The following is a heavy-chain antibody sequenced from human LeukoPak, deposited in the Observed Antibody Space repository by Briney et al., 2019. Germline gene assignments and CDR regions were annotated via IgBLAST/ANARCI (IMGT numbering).Heavy chain of an antibody. CDR3: ARGRGTIGSNRDFYFYYYMDI. D-gene: IGHD2-21*01. V-gene: IGHV1-8*01. CDR1: GYTFTSYD. Sequence: GASVKVSCKASGYTFTSYDINWVRQATGQGLEWMGWMNPNSGNTGYAQKFQGRVTMTRNTSISTAYMELSSLRSEDTAVYYCARGRGTIGSNRDFYFYYYMDIWGNGTTVTVSS. CDR2: MNPNSGNT. J-gene: IGHJ6*03.